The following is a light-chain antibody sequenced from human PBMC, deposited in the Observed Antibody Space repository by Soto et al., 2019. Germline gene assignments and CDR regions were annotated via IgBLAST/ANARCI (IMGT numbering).Light chain of an antibody. V-gene: IGKV3-11*01. J-gene: IGKJ1*01. Sequence: EIVLTQSPATLSLSPGERATLSCRASQSVSSYLAWYQQKPGQAPRLLIYDASNRATGIPARFSGSGSGTDFTLTNSILVPEDFAVYYWQQRSNWWTFGQWTKGEI. CDR1: QSVSSY. CDR2: DAS. CDR3: QQRSNWWT.